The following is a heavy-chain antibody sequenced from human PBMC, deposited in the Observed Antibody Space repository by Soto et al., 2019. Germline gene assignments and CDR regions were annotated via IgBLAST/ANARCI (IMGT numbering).Heavy chain of an antibody. D-gene: IGHD3-3*01. CDR1: GGSISSSSYY. V-gene: IGHV4-39*01. Sequence: SETLSLTCTVSGGSISSSSYYWGWIRQPPGKGLEWIGSIYYSGSTYYNPSLKSRVTISVDTSKNQFSLKLSSVTAADTAVYYCATQYYDFWSGYINYYYYYGMDVWGQGTTVTVSS. CDR2: IYYSGST. CDR3: ATQYYDFWSGYINYYYYYGMDV. J-gene: IGHJ6*02.